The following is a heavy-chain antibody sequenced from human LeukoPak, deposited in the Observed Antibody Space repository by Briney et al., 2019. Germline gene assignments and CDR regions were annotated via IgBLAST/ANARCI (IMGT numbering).Heavy chain of an antibody. J-gene: IGHJ6*04. CDR3: ASSTLYCSNTRCYVSYYYGMDV. CDR2: IIPNIGTA. Sequence: SVKVSCKASGGTFSSYAISWVRQAPGQGLEWMGGIIPNIGTANYAQKFQGRVTITADKSTSTAYMELSSLRSEDTAVYYCASSTLYCSNTRCYVSYYYGMDVWGKGTTVTVSS. D-gene: IGHD2-2*01. V-gene: IGHV1-69*06. CDR1: GGTFSSYA.